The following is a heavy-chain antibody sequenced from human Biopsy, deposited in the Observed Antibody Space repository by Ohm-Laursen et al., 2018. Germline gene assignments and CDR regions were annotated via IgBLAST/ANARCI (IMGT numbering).Heavy chain of an antibody. CDR2: FDREERKT. CDR1: GYTLAELS. Sequence: ASVKVSCKVSGYTLAELSIHWVRQTGGKGLEWMGGFDREERKTVYAEKFQGRVTMTEDTSTDTVYMEVTSLRSDDTAVYYCATGPYYDTRFYYNVRPFDFWGQGTLVTVSS. D-gene: IGHD3-10*01. J-gene: IGHJ4*02. V-gene: IGHV1-24*01. CDR3: ATGPYYDTRFYYNVRPFDF.